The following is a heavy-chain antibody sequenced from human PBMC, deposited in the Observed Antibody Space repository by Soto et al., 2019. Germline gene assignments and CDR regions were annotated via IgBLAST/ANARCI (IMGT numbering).Heavy chain of an antibody. D-gene: IGHD3-22*01. CDR3: ARHRYYYDSSGQLYGMDV. J-gene: IGHJ6*02. Sequence: ESLKVSCKGCGYSFTSYWIGWVRQMPGKGLEWMGRIDPSDSYTNYSPSFQGHVTISADKSISTAYLQWSSLKASDTAMYYCARHRYYYDSSGQLYGMDVWGQGTTVTVSS. V-gene: IGHV5-10-1*01. CDR2: IDPSDSYT. CDR1: GYSFTSYW.